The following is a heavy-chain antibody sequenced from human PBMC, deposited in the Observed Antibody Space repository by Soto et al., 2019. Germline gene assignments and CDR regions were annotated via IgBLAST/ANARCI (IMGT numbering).Heavy chain of an antibody. D-gene: IGHD3-3*01. V-gene: IGHV4-34*01. Sequence: PSETLSLTCAVYGGSFSGYYWSWIRQPPGKGLEWIGEINHSGSTNYNPSLKSRVTISVDNSKNTLYLQMNSLRAEDTAVYYCESPETDFWSGYPPWGYFDYWGQGTLVTVSS. CDR3: ESPETDFWSGYPPWGYFDY. CDR2: INHSGST. CDR1: GGSFSGYY. J-gene: IGHJ4*02.